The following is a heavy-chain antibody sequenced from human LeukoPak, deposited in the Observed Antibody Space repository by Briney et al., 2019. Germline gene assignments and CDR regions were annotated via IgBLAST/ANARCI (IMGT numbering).Heavy chain of an antibody. Sequence: KPSETLSLTCAVYGGSFSGYYWSWIRQPPGKGLEWIGEINHSGSTNYSPSLKSRVTISVDTSKNQFSLKLSSVTAADTAVYYCASHSLVGANDYWGQGTLVTVSS. CDR3: ASHSLVGANDY. CDR1: GGSFSGYY. D-gene: IGHD1-26*01. J-gene: IGHJ4*02. V-gene: IGHV4-34*01. CDR2: INHSGST.